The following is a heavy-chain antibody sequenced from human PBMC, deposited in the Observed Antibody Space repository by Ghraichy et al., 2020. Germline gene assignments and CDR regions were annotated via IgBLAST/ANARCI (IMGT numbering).Heavy chain of an antibody. CDR1: GYTFTVYY. J-gene: IGHJ4*02. V-gene: IGHV1-2*06. D-gene: IGHD4-23*01. CDR3: ARAPYDYGRKLDY. Sequence: ASVKVSCKTSGYTFTVYYIHWVRQAPGQGLEWMGRINPYSGDTKYAQRIQGRVTMTTDTSITTAYMELSNLHSDDTAMYYCARAPYDYGRKLDYWGRGSLVTVSS. CDR2: INPYSGDT.